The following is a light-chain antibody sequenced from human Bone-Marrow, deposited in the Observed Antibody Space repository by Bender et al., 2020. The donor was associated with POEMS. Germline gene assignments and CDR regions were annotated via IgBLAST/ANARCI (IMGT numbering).Light chain of an antibody. CDR1: NSNMGTNA. V-gene: IGLV1-44*01. CDR3: AAWDAGLGGGV. J-gene: IGLJ3*02. Sequence: QSVLTQPPSASGTPGQRVTISCSGSNSNMGTNAVNWYQQFPGTAPKLLIYSDNQRPSGVPDRFYAFKSGTSASLAISVLQSEDEADYYCAAWDAGLGGGVFGGGTKMTVL. CDR2: SDN.